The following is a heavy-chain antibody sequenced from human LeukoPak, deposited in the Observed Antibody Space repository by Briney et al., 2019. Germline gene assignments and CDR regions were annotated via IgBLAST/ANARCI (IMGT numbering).Heavy chain of an antibody. V-gene: IGHV3-30*02. J-gene: IGHJ4*02. Sequence: GGSLRLSCAASGFTFSSYGMHWVRQAPGKGLEWVAFIRYDGSNKYYADSVKGRFTISRDNSKNTLYLQMNSLRAEDTAVYYCAKDPGGDDSSGYYYVGWFDYWGQGTLVTVSS. CDR3: AKDPGGDDSSGYYYVGWFDY. D-gene: IGHD3-22*01. CDR2: IRYDGSNK. CDR1: GFTFSSYG.